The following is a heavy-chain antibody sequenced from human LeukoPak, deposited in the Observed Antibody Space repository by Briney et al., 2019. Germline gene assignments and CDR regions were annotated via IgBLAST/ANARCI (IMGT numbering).Heavy chain of an antibody. CDR3: ARQGPYYYDSSGYLTDAFDI. D-gene: IGHD3-22*01. J-gene: IGHJ3*02. Sequence: GGSLRLSCAASGFTFSDYYMSWIRQAPGKGLEWVSYISSSGSTIYYADSVKGRFTISRDNAKNSLYLQMNSLRAEDTAVYYCARQGPYYYDSSGYLTDAFDIWGQGTMVTVSS. V-gene: IGHV3-11*01. CDR1: GFTFSDYY. CDR2: ISSSGSTI.